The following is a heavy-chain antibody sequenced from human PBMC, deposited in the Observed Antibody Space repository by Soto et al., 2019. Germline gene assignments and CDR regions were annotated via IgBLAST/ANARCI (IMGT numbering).Heavy chain of an antibody. Sequence: GASVKVSCKASGGTFSCYALSWVRQAPGQGLEWMGEIIPIFGTANYAQKFQGRVTITADESTSTAYMELSSLRSEDTAVYYCARDRGPSSGYYPYWFDPWGQGTLVTVS. J-gene: IGHJ5*02. V-gene: IGHV1-69*13. CDR2: IIPIFGTA. D-gene: IGHD3-22*01. CDR1: GGTFSCYA. CDR3: ARDRGPSSGYYPYWFDP.